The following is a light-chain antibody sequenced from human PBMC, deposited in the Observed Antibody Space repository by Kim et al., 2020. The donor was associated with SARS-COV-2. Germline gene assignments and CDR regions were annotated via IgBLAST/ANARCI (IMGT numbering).Light chain of an antibody. J-gene: IGLJ1*01. CDR1: GLGDKY. CDR3: QAWDSNTGV. CDR2: QDS. Sequence: SVAPGKTATITCSGDGLGDKYVCWFQQKPGQSPVMVIYQDSGRPSGIPERFSGSNSGNTATLTIRGTQAIDEADYYCQAWDSNTGVFGTGTKVTVL. V-gene: IGLV3-1*01.